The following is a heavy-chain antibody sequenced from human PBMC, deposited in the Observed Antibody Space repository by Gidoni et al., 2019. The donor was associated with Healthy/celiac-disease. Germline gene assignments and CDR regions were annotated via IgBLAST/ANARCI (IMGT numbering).Heavy chain of an antibody. V-gene: IGHV3-30-3*01. CDR3: ARDGGDTMVRGVIINWYFDL. CDR1: GFPFRSYA. CDR2: IAYDGSNK. Sequence: QVQLVAPGGGVVHPGRSLRLSCPASGFPFRSYAMHRVRQAPGKGREWVAVIAYDGSNKYYADSVKGRFTISRDNSKNTLYLQMNSLRAEDTAVYYCARDGGDTMVRGVIINWYFDLWGRGTLVTVSS. J-gene: IGHJ2*01. D-gene: IGHD3-10*01.